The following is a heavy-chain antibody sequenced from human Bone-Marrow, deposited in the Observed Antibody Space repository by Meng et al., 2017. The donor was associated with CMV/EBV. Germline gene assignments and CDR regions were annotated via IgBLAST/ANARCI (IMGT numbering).Heavy chain of an antibody. CDR1: GFTFSSYA. Sequence: GGSLRLSCAASGFTFSSYAMHWVRQAPGKGLVWVSRINSDGSSTSYADSVKGRFTISRDNAKNTLYLQMNSLRAEDTAVYYCARVRGSVRGVYYYYGMDVWGQGTTVTVSS. CDR3: ARVRGSVRGVYYYYGMDV. V-gene: IGHV3-74*01. D-gene: IGHD5/OR15-5a*01. CDR2: INSDGSST. J-gene: IGHJ6*01.